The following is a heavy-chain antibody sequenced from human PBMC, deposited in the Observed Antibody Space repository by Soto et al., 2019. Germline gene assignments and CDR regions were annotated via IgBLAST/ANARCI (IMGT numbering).Heavy chain of an antibody. J-gene: IGHJ4*02. Sequence: GGSLRLSCAASGFTFSSYGMHWVRQAPGKGLEWVAVIWYDGSNKYYADSVKGRFTISRDNSKNTLYLQMNSLRAEDTAVYYCARDEYSSSSGFDYWGQGTLVTVS. CDR1: GFTFSSYG. V-gene: IGHV3-33*01. CDR2: IWYDGSNK. CDR3: ARDEYSSSSGFDY. D-gene: IGHD6-6*01.